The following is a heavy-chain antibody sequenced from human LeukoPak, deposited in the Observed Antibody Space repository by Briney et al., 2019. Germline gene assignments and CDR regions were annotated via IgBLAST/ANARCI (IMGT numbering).Heavy chain of an antibody. CDR1: GYTFTSYG. J-gene: IGHJ4*02. V-gene: IGHV1-18*01. CDR2: ISAYNGNT. D-gene: IGHD2-2*02. CDR3: ARDIRLEVGYCSSTSCYMGGYYFDY. Sequence: ASVKVSCKASGYTFTSYGISWVRQAPGQGLEWMGWISAYNGNTNYAQKLQGRVTMTTDTSTSTAYMELRSLRSEDTAVYYCARDIRLEVGYCSSTSCYMGGYYFDYWGQGTLVTVSS.